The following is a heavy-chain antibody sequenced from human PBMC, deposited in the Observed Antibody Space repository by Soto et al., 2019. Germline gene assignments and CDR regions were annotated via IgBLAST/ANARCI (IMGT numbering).Heavy chain of an antibody. J-gene: IGHJ6*02. Sequence: RPLTGPIQGNTESSNSASGNLLRPSPSRGLEWLGRTYYRSKWYNDYAVSVKGRISINPDTSKNLFSLQLNSVTPEDTAVYYCARDRKGGFVMDVWGQGTTVQVSS. CDR2: TYYRSKWYN. D-gene: IGHD3-16*01. V-gene: IGHV6-1*01. CDR1: GNTESSNSAS. CDR3: ARDRKGGFVMDV.